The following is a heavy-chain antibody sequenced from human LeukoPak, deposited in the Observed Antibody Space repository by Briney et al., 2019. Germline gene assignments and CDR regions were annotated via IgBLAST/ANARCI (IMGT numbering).Heavy chain of an antibody. CDR1: GFTFSSYW. CDR2: INSDGSST. CDR3: ARDLGYDSSGYYY. D-gene: IGHD3-22*01. V-gene: IGHV3-74*01. J-gene: IGHJ4*02. Sequence: GGSLRLSCAASGFTFSSYWMHWARQAPGKVLVWVSRINSDGSSTSYADSVKGRFTISRDNAKNTLYLQMNSLRAEDTAVYYCARDLGYDSSGYYYWGQGTLVTVSS.